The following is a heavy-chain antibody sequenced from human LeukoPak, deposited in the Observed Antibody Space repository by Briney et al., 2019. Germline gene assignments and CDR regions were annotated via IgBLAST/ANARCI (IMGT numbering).Heavy chain of an antibody. Sequence: SVKVSCKASGGTFSSYAISWVRQAPGQGLEWMGGIIPIFGTANYAQKFQGRVTIATDESTSTACMELSSLRSEDTAVYYCASYDSSGDDAFDIWGQGTMVTVSS. CDR2: IIPIFGTA. D-gene: IGHD3-22*01. CDR1: GGTFSSYA. J-gene: IGHJ3*02. CDR3: ASYDSSGDDAFDI. V-gene: IGHV1-69*05.